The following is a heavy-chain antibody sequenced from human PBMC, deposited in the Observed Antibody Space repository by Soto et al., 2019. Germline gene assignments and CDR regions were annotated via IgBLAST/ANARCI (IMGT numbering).Heavy chain of an antibody. D-gene: IGHD1-26*01. CDR1: GFTLGDFA. CDR2: IRTKLHGATT. V-gene: IGHV3-49*04. Sequence: EVQLVESGGGLVQPGRSLRLSCTGSGFTLGDFAMSWVRQAPGKGLEWVAFIRTKLHGATTEHAATVQGRFTISRDDSKGIVYLPMNSVKIEDTAVYYCTRDQDRENSVTRDHCYYGMEVWGQGTTVTVSS. CDR3: TRDQDRENSVTRDHCYYGMEV. J-gene: IGHJ6*02.